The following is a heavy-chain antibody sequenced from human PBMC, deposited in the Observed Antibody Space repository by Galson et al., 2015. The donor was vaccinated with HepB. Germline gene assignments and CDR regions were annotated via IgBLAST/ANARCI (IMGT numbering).Heavy chain of an antibody. D-gene: IGHD3-10*01. CDR1: GFTFSNYA. V-gene: IGHV3-23*01. J-gene: IGHJ4*02. CDR2: IRAYGESV. Sequence: SLRLSCAASGFTFSNYAMNWVRQAPGKGLEWVSTIRAYGESVYYADSVKGRFTTSRDNSNNTLYLQMSSLRDEDTAVYYCARGFGDFFDYWGQGTLVTVSS. CDR3: ARGFGDFFDY.